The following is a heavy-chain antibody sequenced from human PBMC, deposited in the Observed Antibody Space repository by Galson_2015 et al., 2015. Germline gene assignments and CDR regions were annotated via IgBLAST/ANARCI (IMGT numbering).Heavy chain of an antibody. CDR3: AKGFLRSSVLGHFDY. D-gene: IGHD6-19*01. CDR1: GFTFDDYA. V-gene: IGHV3-9*01. Sequence: SLRLSCAASGFTFDDYAMHWVRQAPGKGLEWVSGISWNSGSIGYADSVKGRFTISRDNAKSSLYLQMNSLRAEDTALYYCAKGFLRSSVLGHFDYWGQGTLVTVSS. J-gene: IGHJ4*02. CDR2: ISWNSGSI.